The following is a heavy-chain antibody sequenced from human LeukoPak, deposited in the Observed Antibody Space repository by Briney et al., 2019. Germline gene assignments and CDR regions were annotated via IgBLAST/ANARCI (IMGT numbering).Heavy chain of an antibody. D-gene: IGHD3-22*01. CDR1: GFTFSSYA. J-gene: IGHJ4*02. CDR3: ARVESDYGDSSGYYYSDFDY. V-gene: IGHV3-21*01. Sequence: GGSLRPSCAASGFTFSSYAMNWVRQAPGKGLEWVSSISSSSSYIYYADSVKGRFTISRDNAKNSLYLQMNSLRAEDTAVYYCARVESDYGDSSGYYYSDFDYWGQGTLVTVSS. CDR2: ISSSSSYI.